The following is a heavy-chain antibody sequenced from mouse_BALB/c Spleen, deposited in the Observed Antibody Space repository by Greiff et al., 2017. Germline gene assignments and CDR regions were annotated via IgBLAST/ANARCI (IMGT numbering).Heavy chain of an antibody. CDR3: ARSEYYLYFDV. CDR2: ISSGSSTI. V-gene: IGHV5-17*02. Sequence: EVHLLGSGGALLQPGGSRKLSCPAPGFTFGSFGIHWVLQAPGKGLEWVAYISSGSSTIYYADTVKGRFTISRDNPKNTLFLQMTSLRSEDTAMYYCARSEYYLYFDVWGAGTTVTVSS. J-gene: IGHJ1*01. D-gene: IGHD1-1*02. CDR1: GFTFGSFG.